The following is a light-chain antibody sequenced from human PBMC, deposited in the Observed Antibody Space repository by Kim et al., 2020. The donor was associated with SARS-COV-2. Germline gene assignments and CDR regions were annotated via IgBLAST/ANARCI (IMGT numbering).Light chain of an antibody. CDR2: DVT. Sequence: GQAVTIYCTGTSSDVGGYNYVSLYQHHPGKAPQLMIFDVTKRPSGVPDRFSGSKAGNTASLTISGLQAEDEADYYCCSYAGSYTWVFGGGTKLTVL. V-gene: IGLV2-11*01. J-gene: IGLJ3*02. CDR1: SSDVGGYNY. CDR3: CSYAGSYTWV.